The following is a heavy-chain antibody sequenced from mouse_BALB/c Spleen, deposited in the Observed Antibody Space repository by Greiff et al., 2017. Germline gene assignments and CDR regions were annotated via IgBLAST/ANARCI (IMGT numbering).Heavy chain of an antibody. V-gene: IGHV2-9*02. J-gene: IGHJ4*01. CDR1: GFSLTSYG. Sequence: QVQLKESGPGLVAPSQSLSITCTVSGFSLTSYGVHWVRQPPGKGLEWLGVIWAGGSTNYNSALMSRLSISKDNSKSQVFLKMNSLQTDDTAMYYCASFYDGYYGYAMDYWGQGTSVTVSS. CDR3: ASFYDGYYGYAMDY. CDR2: IWAGGST. D-gene: IGHD2-3*01.